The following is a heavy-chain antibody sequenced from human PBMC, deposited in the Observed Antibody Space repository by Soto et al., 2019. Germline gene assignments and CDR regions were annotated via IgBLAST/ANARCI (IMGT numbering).Heavy chain of an antibody. D-gene: IGHD6-19*01. J-gene: IGHJ5*02. Sequence: EVQLLESGGGLVQPGGSLRLSCAASGFTFSRSDMSWVRQTPGKGLEWVSAINGGRAFYGDSVEGRFTVSGDNSKNTLYLQMNSLRVEDTAIYYCATHGWDLWGQGTLVTVSS. CDR3: ATHGWDL. CDR2: INGGRA. V-gene: IGHV3-23*01. CDR1: GFTFSRSD.